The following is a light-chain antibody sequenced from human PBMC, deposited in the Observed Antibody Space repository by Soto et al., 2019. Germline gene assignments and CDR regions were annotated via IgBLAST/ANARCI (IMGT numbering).Light chain of an antibody. CDR3: CSYAGTNYV. J-gene: IGLJ1*01. CDR1: SRDVGSYSL. Sequence: QSVLTKPASVSRAHGQSSSISYTRTSRDVGSYSLVSWYQQHPGKAPKLMIFEGSKRPSGVSNRFSGSKSGYTASLTISGLLAEDEADYYCCSYAGTNYVFGTGTKVTVL. V-gene: IGLV2-23*01. CDR2: EGS.